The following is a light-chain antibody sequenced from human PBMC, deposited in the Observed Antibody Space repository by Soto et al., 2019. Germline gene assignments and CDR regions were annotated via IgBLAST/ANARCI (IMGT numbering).Light chain of an antibody. V-gene: IGLV2-14*01. J-gene: IGLJ2*01. CDR3: SSYTSSSTSLVV. CDR1: SSDVGGYNY. Sequence: QSALTQAASVSGSPGQSITISCTGTSSDVGGYNYVSWYQQHPGKAPKLMIYDVSNRPSRVSNRFSGSKSGNTASLTISGLQAEDEADYYCSSYTSSSTSLVVFGGGTKLTVL. CDR2: DVS.